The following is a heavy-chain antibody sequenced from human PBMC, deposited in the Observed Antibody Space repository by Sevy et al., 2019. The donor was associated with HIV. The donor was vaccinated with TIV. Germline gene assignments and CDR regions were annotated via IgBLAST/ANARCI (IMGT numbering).Heavy chain of an antibody. CDR2: ISSSSSTI. Sequence: GGSLRLSCAASGFTFSSYSMNWVRQAPGKGLEWVSYISSSSSTIYYADSVKGRFTISRDNAKNSLYLQMNSLRDEDTAVYYCARNQGGNHTKGCDAFDIWGQGTMVTVSS. CDR3: ARNQGGNHTKGCDAFDI. V-gene: IGHV3-48*02. CDR1: GFTFSSYS. D-gene: IGHD2-15*01. J-gene: IGHJ3*02.